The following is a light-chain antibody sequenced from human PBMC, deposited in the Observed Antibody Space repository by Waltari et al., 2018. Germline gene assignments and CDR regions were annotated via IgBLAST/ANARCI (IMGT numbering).Light chain of an antibody. V-gene: IGKV1-39*01. CDR3: QQSYRTPPT. CDR1: QKITTS. CDR2: DAS. Sequence: DIQMTQSPSSLSASVGDRVTITCRASQKITTSLNWYQQKLGKAPNLMIYDASSVQSGVPARFRGSGSETDFNLTISSLQPEDFAIDYCQQSYRTPPTFGGGTRVEI. J-gene: IGKJ4*01.